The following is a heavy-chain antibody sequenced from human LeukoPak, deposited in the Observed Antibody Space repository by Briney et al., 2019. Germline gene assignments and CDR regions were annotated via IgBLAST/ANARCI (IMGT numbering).Heavy chain of an antibody. CDR1: GYRFTSYW. CDR3: ARQASAGTIDY. J-gene: IGHJ4*02. D-gene: IGHD6-13*01. V-gene: IGHV5-51*01. Sequence: NRGGSLKISCKSSGYRFTSYWIGWVRQMPGKGLEWMGIIYPDDSDTRYSPSFQGQVIISADKSISTAYLQWSRLKASDTATYYCARQASAGTIDYWGQGTLVTVSS. CDR2: IYPDDSDT.